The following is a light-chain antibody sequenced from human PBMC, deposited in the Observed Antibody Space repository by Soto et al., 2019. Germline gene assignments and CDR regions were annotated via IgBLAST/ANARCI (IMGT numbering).Light chain of an antibody. Sequence: QSALTQPASVSGSPGQSITISCTGTSSDVGGYNYVSWYQQHPGKAPKLMIYDVSNRPSGVSNRFSGSKSGNTASLTISGLQAEDEADYYCSSYTSSSTVNWEFGGGTKLTVL. CDR2: DVS. J-gene: IGLJ3*02. V-gene: IGLV2-14*01. CDR3: SSYTSSSTVNWE. CDR1: SSDVGGYNY.